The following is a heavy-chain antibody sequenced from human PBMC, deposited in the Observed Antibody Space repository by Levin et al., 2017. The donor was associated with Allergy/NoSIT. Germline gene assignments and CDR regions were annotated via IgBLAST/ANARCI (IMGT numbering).Heavy chain of an antibody. CDR1: GDSIRSGDYL. CDR2: IYHSGTT. J-gene: IGHJ4*02. D-gene: IGHD3-22*01. CDR3: ARAGRSSRSIGYYHFDF. Sequence: SQTLSLTCTVSGDSIRSGDYLWSWIRQSPGRGLELIGSIYHSGTTYYNPSFKSRVIILVDTSKNQFSLNLNSVTAADTAVYFCARAGRSSRSIGYYHFDFWGQGSLVTVSS. V-gene: IGHV4-30-4*08.